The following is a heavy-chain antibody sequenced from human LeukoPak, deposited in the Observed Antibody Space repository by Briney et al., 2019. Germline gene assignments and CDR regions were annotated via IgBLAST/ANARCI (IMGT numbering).Heavy chain of an antibody. CDR3: AKDVDIVATINGGFDY. D-gene: IGHD5-12*01. Sequence: GGSLRLSCAASGFTFSTYAMNWVRQAPGKGLERVSGISGSGDITYYADSVKGRFTISRDNSKRTLYLRMNSLRAEDTAVYYCAKDVDIVATINGGFDYWGQGTLVTVSS. V-gene: IGHV3-23*01. J-gene: IGHJ4*02. CDR2: ISGSGDIT. CDR1: GFTFSTYA.